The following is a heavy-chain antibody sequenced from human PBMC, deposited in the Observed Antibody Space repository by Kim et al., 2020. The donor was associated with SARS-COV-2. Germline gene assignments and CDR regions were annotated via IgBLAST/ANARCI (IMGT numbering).Heavy chain of an antibody. Sequence: SETLSLTCTVSGAPISSYYWVWVRQPPGKGLEWMATFFRSGSTSSNPSLKSRVTISADTSNHQFSLQLSSVTAADTAVYYCASWDYSDNAGLVHWGQGTLVAVS. CDR3: ASWDYSDNAGLVH. J-gene: IGHJ4*02. D-gene: IGHD4-4*01. CDR1: GAPISSYY. V-gene: IGHV4-59*13. CDR2: FFRSGST.